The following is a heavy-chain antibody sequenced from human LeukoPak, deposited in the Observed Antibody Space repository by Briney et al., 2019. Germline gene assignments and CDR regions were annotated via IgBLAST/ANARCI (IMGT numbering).Heavy chain of an antibody. V-gene: IGHV3-43D*03. CDR3: AKDRRSGDYYDSSGSVGYFDY. J-gene: IGHJ4*02. CDR1: GFTFDDYA. CDR2: ISWDGGST. Sequence: GGSLRLSCAASGFTFDDYAMHWVRQAPGKGLEWVSLISWDGGSTYYADSVKGRFTISRDNSKNSLYLQMNSLRAEDTALYYCAKDRRSGDYYDSSGSVGYFDYWGQGTLVTVSS. D-gene: IGHD3-22*01.